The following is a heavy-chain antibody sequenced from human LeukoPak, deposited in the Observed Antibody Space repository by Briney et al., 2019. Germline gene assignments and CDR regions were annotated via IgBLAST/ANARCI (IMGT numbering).Heavy chain of an antibody. CDR2: ISSIGATI. D-gene: IGHD2-15*01. CDR3: ARDATYCAGGSCSRFDP. CDR1: GFTFSDYS. J-gene: IGHJ5*02. Sequence: PGGSLRLSCAASGFTFSDYSMNWVRQATGKGLEWVSYISSIGATIYYADSVKGRFTISRDNAKNSLYLQMNSLRAEDTALYYCARDATYCAGGSCSRFDPWGQGTLVTVSS. V-gene: IGHV3-48*01.